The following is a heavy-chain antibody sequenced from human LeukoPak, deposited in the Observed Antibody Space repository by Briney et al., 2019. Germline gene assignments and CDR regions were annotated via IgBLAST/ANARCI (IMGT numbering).Heavy chain of an antibody. CDR3: ASNGEGGIRQQLVLNWFDP. J-gene: IGHJ5*02. CDR2: IIPILGIA. V-gene: IGHV1-69*04. D-gene: IGHD6-13*01. CDR1: GGTFSSYA. Sequence: SVKVSCKASGGTFSSYAISWVRQAPGQGLEWMGRIIPILGIANYAQKFQGRVTITADKSTSTAYMELSSLRSEDTAVYYCASNGEGGIRQQLVLNWFDPWGQGTLVTVSS.